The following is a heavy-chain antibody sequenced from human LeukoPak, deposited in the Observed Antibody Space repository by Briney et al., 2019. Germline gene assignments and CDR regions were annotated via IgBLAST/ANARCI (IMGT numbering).Heavy chain of an antibody. J-gene: IGHJ4*02. Sequence: ASVTVSCTASGYTFTSYGISWVRQAPGQGLEWIGWISAYNGNTNYAQNLQGRVTITTDTSTNTAYMELRGLTSDATAVSCCGRVDKGMVAGGGDYWGQGTLVTVSS. CDR3: GRVDKGMVAGGGDY. CDR1: GYTFTSYG. CDR2: ISAYNGNT. V-gene: IGHV1-18*01. D-gene: IGHD5-18*01.